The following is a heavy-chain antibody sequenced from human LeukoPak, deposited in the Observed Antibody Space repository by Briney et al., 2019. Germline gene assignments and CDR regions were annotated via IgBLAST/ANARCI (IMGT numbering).Heavy chain of an antibody. CDR3: AKGEKLELQPRYFQH. D-gene: IGHD1-7*01. J-gene: IGHJ1*01. CDR2: ISGSGGST. CDR1: GFTFSSYA. Sequence: GGSLRLSCAASGFTFSSYAMSWVRQAPGKGLEWVSAISGSGGSTYYADSVKGRFTISRDNSKNTLYLQMNSLRAEDTAVYYCAKGEKLELQPRYFQHWGQGTLVTVSS. V-gene: IGHV3-23*01.